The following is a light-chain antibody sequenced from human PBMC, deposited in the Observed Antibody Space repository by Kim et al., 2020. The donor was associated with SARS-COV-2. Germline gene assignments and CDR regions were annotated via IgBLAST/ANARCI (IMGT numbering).Light chain of an antibody. Sequence: VSPGERATLSCRASQSISNNLAWYQQKPGQAPSLLIYGASTRATGVPARFSGSGSGTEFTLTISSLQSEDLAVYYCQQYDNWPPLTFGGGTKVEI. J-gene: IGKJ4*01. CDR1: QSISNN. CDR2: GAS. CDR3: QQYDNWPPLT. V-gene: IGKV3-15*01.